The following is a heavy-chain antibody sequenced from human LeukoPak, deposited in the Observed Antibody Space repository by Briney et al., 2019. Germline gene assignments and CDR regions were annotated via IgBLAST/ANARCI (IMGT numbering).Heavy chain of an antibody. Sequence: GGSLRLSCAASGLTVSSSYMSWVRQAPGKGLEWVSIIYNDGSTYYADSMKGRFTTSRDNSKNTLYLQVNSLRAEDTAKYYCARNILFAFDIWGQGTMVTASS. V-gene: IGHV3-53*01. CDR2: IYNDGST. J-gene: IGHJ3*02. CDR3: ARNILFAFDI. CDR1: GLTVSSSY.